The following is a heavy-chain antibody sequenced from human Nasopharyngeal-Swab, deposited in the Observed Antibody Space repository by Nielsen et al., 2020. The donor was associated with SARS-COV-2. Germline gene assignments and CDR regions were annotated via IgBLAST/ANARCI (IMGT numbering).Heavy chain of an antibody. CDR3: AGGRITIFGVFIIGPFDY. V-gene: IGHV5-51*01. CDR2: IYPGHSYT. J-gene: IGHJ4*02. D-gene: IGHD3-3*01. CDR1: GYSFTSYW. Sequence: GGSLRLSCTGSGYSFTSYWIGWVRQMPGKGLGWMGIIYPGHSYTRYSPSFQGQVTISADKSISTAYLQWSRLKASDPAMYYCAGGRITIFGVFIIGPFDYWGQGTLVTVSS.